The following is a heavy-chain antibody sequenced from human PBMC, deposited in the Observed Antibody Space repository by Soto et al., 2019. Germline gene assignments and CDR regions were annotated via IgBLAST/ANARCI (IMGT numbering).Heavy chain of an antibody. CDR1: GDSVSSNSAA. V-gene: IGHV6-1*01. J-gene: IGHJ3*02. Sequence: SQTLSLTCVISGDSVSSNSAAWNWVRQSPSRGLEWLGRTHYRSKWKTDYAVSVRGRITINPDTSKNQFSLQLNSVTPGDTAVYYCARGDVIDIWGRGTMVTVSS. CDR2: THYRSKWKT. CDR3: ARGDVIDI.